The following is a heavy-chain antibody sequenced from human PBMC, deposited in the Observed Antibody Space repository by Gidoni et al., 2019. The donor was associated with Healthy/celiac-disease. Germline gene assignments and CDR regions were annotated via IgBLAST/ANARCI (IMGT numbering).Heavy chain of an antibody. D-gene: IGHD3-3*01. Sequence: EVQLVGSGVVLVRSGGSLRRSCAASGFTFSYACFSWLRQAPGKGLEWVGRIKSKTDGGTTDYAEPVKGRFTISRDDSKNTLYLQMNSLKTEDTAVYYCTTGAIGEYYDFWSGYQYFDYWGQGTMVTVSS. CDR1: GFTFSYAC. CDR2: IKSKTDGGTT. V-gene: IGHV3-15*01. CDR3: TTGAIGEYYDFWSGYQYFDY. J-gene: IGHJ4*02.